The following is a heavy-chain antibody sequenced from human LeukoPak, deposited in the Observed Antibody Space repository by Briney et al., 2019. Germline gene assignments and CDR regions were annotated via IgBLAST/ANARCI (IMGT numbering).Heavy chain of an antibody. D-gene: IGHD6-6*01. Sequence: ASVKVSCKASGYAFTGYYMHWVRQAPGQGLEWMGGIIPIFGTANYAQKFQGRVTITADKSTSTAYMELSSLRSEDTAVYYCARRSSSSQTLDYWGQGALVTVSS. CDR2: IIPIFGTA. J-gene: IGHJ4*02. CDR1: GYAFTGYY. V-gene: IGHV1-69*06. CDR3: ARRSSSSQTLDY.